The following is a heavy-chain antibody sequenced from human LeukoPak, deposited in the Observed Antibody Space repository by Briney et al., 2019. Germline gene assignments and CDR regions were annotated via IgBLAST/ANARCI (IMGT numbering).Heavy chain of an antibody. Sequence: GASVKVSCKASGYTFTDYYIHWVRQAPGQGPEWMGWIHPPSGGTNYAEKLQGRVTMTRDTSISTAYMELTRLTSDDAGVYYCVRDPGWLQVDYWGQGTLLTVSS. V-gene: IGHV1-2*02. CDR2: IHPPSGGT. D-gene: IGHD5-24*01. CDR1: GYTFTDYY. J-gene: IGHJ4*02. CDR3: VRDPGWLQVDY.